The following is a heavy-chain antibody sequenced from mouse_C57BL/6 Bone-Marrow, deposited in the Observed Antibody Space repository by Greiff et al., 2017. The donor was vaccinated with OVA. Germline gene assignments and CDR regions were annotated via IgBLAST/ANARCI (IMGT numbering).Heavy chain of an antibody. J-gene: IGHJ2*01. CDR1: GYTFTSYW. V-gene: IGHV1-5*01. CDR2: INPGNGDT. D-gene: IGHD1-1*01. CDR3: TSLGYSSSIDY. Sequence: EVQLQQSGTVLARPGASVKMSCKTSGYTFTSYWMHWVKQRPGRGLVWIGAINPGNGDTSYNQKFKGKAKLTAVTSASTAYMELSSLTNEDSAVYYCTSLGYSSSIDYWGQGTTLTVSS.